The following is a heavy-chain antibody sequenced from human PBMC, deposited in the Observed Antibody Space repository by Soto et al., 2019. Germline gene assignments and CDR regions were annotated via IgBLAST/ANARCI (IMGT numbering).Heavy chain of an antibody. CDR2: MRANSGDT. CDR3: ARYIYGQGFKA. J-gene: IGHJ5*02. Sequence: QVQLVQPGAEVRKPGASVKVSCKASGDIFTNFDFNWVRQATGQGLEWIGWMRANSGDTSHDQKFQGRVSMTRDTSRSTAYMELSSLRAEDTAVYYCARYIYGQGFKAWGQGTLVFVSS. D-gene: IGHD3-3*02. V-gene: IGHV1-8*01. CDR1: GDIFTNFD.